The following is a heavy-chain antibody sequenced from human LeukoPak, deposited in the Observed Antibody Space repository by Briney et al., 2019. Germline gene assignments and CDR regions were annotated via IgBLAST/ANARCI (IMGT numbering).Heavy chain of an antibody. V-gene: IGHV3-21*01. D-gene: IGHD4-17*01. Sequence: GGSLRLSCAASGFTFSSYSMNWARQAPGKGLEWVSSISSSSSYIYYADSVKGRFTISRDNAKNSLYLQMNSLRAEDTAVYYCARGTTVTTSWFDPWGQGTLVTVSS. CDR3: ARGTTVTTSWFDP. CDR1: GFTFSSYS. J-gene: IGHJ5*02. CDR2: ISSSSSYI.